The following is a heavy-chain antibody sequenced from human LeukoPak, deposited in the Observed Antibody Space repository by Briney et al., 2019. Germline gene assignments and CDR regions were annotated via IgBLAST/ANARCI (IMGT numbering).Heavy chain of an antibody. Sequence: SVKVSCKSSGGTFSSYAISWVRQAPGQGLEWMGRVIPMLGIAHYAEKLQGRVTITADKSTSTAYMELSSLRSEDTAVYYCASHGSGSYYLGYWGQGTLVTVSS. V-gene: IGHV1-69*04. D-gene: IGHD3-10*01. CDR2: VIPMLGIA. CDR3: ASHGSGSYYLGY. J-gene: IGHJ4*01. CDR1: GGTFSSYA.